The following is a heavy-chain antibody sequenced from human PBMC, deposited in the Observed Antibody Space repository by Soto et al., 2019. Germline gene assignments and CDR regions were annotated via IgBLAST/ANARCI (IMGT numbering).Heavy chain of an antibody. CDR2: IHHAGST. V-gene: IGHV4-38-2*01. CDR1: GYSISSTYY. D-gene: IGHD1-26*01. Sequence: PSETLSLTCAVSGYSISSTYYWGWIRQPPGEGLEWIGSIHHAGSTYYSPSLASRATMSVDTSNNQFSLRLSSMTAADTAMYYCTRIVGAMNIDTWGQGTLVTVSS. J-gene: IGHJ5*02. CDR3: TRIVGAMNIDT.